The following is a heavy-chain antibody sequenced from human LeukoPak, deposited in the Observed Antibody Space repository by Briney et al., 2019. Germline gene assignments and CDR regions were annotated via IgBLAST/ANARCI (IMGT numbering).Heavy chain of an antibody. CDR2: ISSSSCYI. CDR3: AREGDYYYYMDV. CDR1: GFTYRNCG. V-gene: IGHV3-21*01. Sequence: PGGPLRLSCTASGFTYRNCGMNWLREAPGKGLVWVSFISSSSCYIYYADSVKGRFTISRENAKNSLNRQMNSLRAEDTAVYYCAREGDYYYYMDVWGKETTVTVSS. J-gene: IGHJ6*03.